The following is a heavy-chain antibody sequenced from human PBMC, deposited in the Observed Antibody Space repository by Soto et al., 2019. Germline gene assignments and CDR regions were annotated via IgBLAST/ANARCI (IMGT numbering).Heavy chain of an antibody. Sequence: EVQLVESGGGLVQPGGSLKLSCAASGFTFSGSAMHWVRQASGKGMEWVGRIRSKANSYATAYAASVKGRFTISRDDSKNTAYLQMNSLKTEDTAVYYCTTNPYYYYYMDVWGKGTTVTVSS. CDR1: GFTFSGSA. CDR3: TTNPYYYYYMDV. J-gene: IGHJ6*03. V-gene: IGHV3-73*01. D-gene: IGHD1-7*01. CDR2: IRSKANSYAT.